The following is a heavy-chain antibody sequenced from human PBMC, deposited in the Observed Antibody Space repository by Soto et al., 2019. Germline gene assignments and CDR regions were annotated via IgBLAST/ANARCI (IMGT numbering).Heavy chain of an antibody. D-gene: IGHD1-26*01. CDR1: GSTFAHQA. J-gene: IGHJ4*02. Sequence: EVQLLESGGGLVQPGGSLRLSCAASGSTFAHQAMSWVRQAPGTGLEWVSAVSGSGGGTYYADSVKGRFTISRDNSENTLSLQMNSLRVEDTAVYYCVREGGDSSSLVDNYFDYWGQGALVTVSS. V-gene: IGHV3-23*01. CDR3: VREGGDSSSLVDNYFDY. CDR2: VSGSGGGT.